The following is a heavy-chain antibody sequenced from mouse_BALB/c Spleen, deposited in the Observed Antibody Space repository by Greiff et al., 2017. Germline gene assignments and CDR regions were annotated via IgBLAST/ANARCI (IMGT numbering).Heavy chain of an antibody. V-gene: IGHV1-4*01. CDR1: GYTFTSYT. CDR2: INPSSGYT. Sequence: QVQLKESGAELARPGASVKMSCKASGYTFTSYTMHWVKQRLGQGLEWIGYINPSSGYTNYNQNFKDKATLTADKSSSTAYMQLSSLTSEDSAVYYCARDYGYRFAYWGQGTLVTVSA. CDR3: ARDYGYRFAY. D-gene: IGHD1-2*01. J-gene: IGHJ3*01.